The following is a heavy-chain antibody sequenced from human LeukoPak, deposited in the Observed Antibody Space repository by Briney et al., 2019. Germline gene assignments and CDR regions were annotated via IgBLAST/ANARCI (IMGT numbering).Heavy chain of an antibody. D-gene: IGHD3-10*01. CDR3: ASSRRFGEFVFDY. Sequence: GGSLRLSCTVSGFTFGDYAMSWVRQAPGKGLEWVGSIRSKANGGTTDYAASVKGRFTISRDDSKSSLYLQMNSLKSEDTAVYYCASSRRFGEFVFDYWGQGTLVTVSS. J-gene: IGHJ4*02. CDR1: GFTFGDYA. CDR2: IRSKANGGTT. V-gene: IGHV3-49*04.